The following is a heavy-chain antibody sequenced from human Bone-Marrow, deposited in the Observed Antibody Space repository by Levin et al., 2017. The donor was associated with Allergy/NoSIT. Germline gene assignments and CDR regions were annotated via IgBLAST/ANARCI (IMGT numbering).Heavy chain of an antibody. Sequence: PGGSLRLSCAASGFTFSSYGMHWVRQAPGKGLEWVAVISYDGSNKYYADSVKGRFTISRDNSKNTLYLQMNSLRAEDTAVYYCAKDYPHQIPYYYDSNPDGMDVWGQGTTVTVSS. J-gene: IGHJ6*02. CDR2: ISYDGSNK. D-gene: IGHD3-22*01. V-gene: IGHV3-30*18. CDR3: AKDYPHQIPYYYDSNPDGMDV. CDR1: GFTFSSYG.